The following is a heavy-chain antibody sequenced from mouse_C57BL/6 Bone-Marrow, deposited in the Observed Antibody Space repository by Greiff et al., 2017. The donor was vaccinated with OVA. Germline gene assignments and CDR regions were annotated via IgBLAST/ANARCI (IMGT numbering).Heavy chain of an antibody. CDR3: ARPPYYYGSEAWFAY. D-gene: IGHD1-1*01. Sequence: QVQLQQPGAELVKPGASVKLSCKASGYTFTSYWMQWVKQRPGQGLEWIGEIDPSDSYTNYTQKFKGKATLTVDTSSSTAYMQLSSLTSEDSAVYYCARPPYYYGSEAWFAYWGQGTLVTVSA. CDR1: GYTFTSYW. V-gene: IGHV1-50*01. J-gene: IGHJ3*01. CDR2: IDPSDSYT.